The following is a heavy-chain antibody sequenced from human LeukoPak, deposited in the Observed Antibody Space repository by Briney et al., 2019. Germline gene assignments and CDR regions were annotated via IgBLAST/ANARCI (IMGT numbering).Heavy chain of an antibody. J-gene: IGHJ6*03. CDR2: IYYSGST. Sequence: SETLSLTCTVSGGSISSYYWSWIRQPPGKGLEWIGYIYYSGSTNYNPSLKSRVTISVDTSKNQFSLKLSSVTAADTAVYYCAREQQLDLLGRYYYYYYYMDVWGKGTTVTVSS. V-gene: IGHV4-59*12. CDR3: AREQQLDLLGRYYYYYYYMDV. D-gene: IGHD6-13*01. CDR1: GGSISSYY.